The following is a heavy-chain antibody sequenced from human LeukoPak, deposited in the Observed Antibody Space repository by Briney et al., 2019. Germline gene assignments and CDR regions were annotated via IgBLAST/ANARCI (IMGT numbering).Heavy chain of an antibody. D-gene: IGHD2-2*01. CDR2: INTNTGNP. Sequence: ASVKVSCKASGYIFTSYAMNWVRQAPGQGLEWMGWINTNTGNPTYAQGFTGRFVFSLDTSVSTAYLQISSLKAEDTAVYYCARLGYCSSTSCYEYWGQGTLVTVSS. CDR1: GYIFTSYA. J-gene: IGHJ4*02. CDR3: ARLGYCSSTSCYEY. V-gene: IGHV7-4-1*02.